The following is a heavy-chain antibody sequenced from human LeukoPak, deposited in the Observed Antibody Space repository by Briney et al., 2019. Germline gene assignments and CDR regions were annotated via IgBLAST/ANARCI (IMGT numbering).Heavy chain of an antibody. CDR2: ISSSGSTI. V-gene: IGHV3-48*03. CDR3: ASGIRERGFDY. Sequence: GGSLRLSRAASGFTFSSYEMNWVRQAPGKGLEWVSYISSSGSTIYYADSVKGRFTISRDNAKNSLYLQMNSLRPDDTALYFCASGIRERGFDYWGHGTLVTVSS. J-gene: IGHJ4*01. D-gene: IGHD1-1*01. CDR1: GFTFSSYE.